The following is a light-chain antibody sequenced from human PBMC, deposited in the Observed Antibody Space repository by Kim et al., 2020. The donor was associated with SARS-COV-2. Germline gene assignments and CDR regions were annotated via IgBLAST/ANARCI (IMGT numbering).Light chain of an antibody. CDR1: SRDIGGYNY. CDR2: DVT. V-gene: IGLV2-14*03. Sequence: QSALTQPASVSGSPGQSITISCTGTSRDIGGYNYVSWYQQYPGKAPKLMIYDVTERPSGISNRFSGSKSGNTASLTISGLQAEDEAHYYCISYIDTNTLVFGGGTKSPS. J-gene: IGLJ2*01. CDR3: ISYIDTNTLV.